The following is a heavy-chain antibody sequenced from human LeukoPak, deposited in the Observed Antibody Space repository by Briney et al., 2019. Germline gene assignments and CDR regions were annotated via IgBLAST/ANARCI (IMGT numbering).Heavy chain of an antibody. V-gene: IGHV3-7*01. J-gene: IGHJ2*01. CDR1: GFTFSNYW. CDR3: ARDRGSMIVVETTNCFFNL. D-gene: IGHD3-22*01. CDR2: INQDGSEI. Sequence: QPGGSLRLSCAASGFTFSNYWMSWVRQAPGKGLEWLANINQDGSEIYYVDSVKGRFTISRDNGKNSLYLQINSLRADDTAAYYCARDRGSMIVVETTNCFFNLGGGGPLVIVSS.